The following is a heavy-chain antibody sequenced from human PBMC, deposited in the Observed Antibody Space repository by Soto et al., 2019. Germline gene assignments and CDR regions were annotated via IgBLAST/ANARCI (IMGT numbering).Heavy chain of an antibody. D-gene: IGHD3-10*01. Sequence: DVQLLESGGHSVQPGGSLKLSCSASGFTLSSYAMSWVRQAPGKGLGWVSSISAGGDMTYNSDSVKGPFTISRDNSNNALSLQLHHRIIQDTALPSCARGHRVGSGSPAGYGYSGWDVGGQGARVSVSS. CDR1: GFTLSSYA. J-gene: IGHJ6*02. CDR2: ISAGGDMT. V-gene: IGHV3-23*01. CDR3: ARGHRVGSGSPAGYGYSGWDV.